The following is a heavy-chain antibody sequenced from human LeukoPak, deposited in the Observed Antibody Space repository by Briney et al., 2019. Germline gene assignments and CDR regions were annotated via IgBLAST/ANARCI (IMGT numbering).Heavy chain of an antibody. CDR1: GFTFSSYA. Sequence: PGGSLRLSCAASGFTFSSYAMTWVGQSPGKGLEWVSLISGDGGSTYYADSVKGRFTISRDNSKNSLYLQMNSLRTEDTALYYCAKGRSSWYYFDYWGQGTLVTVSS. D-gene: IGHD6-13*01. J-gene: IGHJ4*02. CDR3: AKGRSSWYYFDY. CDR2: ISGDGGST. V-gene: IGHV3-43*02.